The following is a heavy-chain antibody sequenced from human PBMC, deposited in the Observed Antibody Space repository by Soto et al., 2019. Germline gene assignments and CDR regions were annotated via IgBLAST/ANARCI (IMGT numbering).Heavy chain of an antibody. CDR2: IYYIGST. V-gene: IGHV4-31*03. CDR3: ARDWGIGP. CDR1: GGSISSGGYY. Sequence: SETLSLTCTVSGGSISSGGYYWNWIRQHPGKGLEWIGYIYYIGSTYYNPSLKSRVTISLDTSKNQFSLKLSSVTAADTAVYYCARDWGIGPWAQGTLVTVSS. D-gene: IGHD3-16*01. J-gene: IGHJ1*01.